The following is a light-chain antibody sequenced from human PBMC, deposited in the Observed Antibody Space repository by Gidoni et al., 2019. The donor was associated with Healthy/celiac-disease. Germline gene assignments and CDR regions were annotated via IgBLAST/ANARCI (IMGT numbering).Light chain of an antibody. V-gene: IGKV1-39*01. CDR3: QQSYSTPIT. Sequence: QMTQSPSSLSASVGDRVTITCRASQSISSYLNWYQQKPGKAPKLLIYAASSLQSGVPSRFSGSGSGTDFTLTISSLQPEDFATYYCQQSYSTPITFGPGTKVDIK. CDR1: QSISSY. J-gene: IGKJ3*01. CDR2: AAS.